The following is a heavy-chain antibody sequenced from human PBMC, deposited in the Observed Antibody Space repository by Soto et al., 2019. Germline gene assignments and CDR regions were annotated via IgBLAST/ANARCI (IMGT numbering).Heavy chain of an antibody. CDR2: ITGHGDNI. J-gene: IGHJ5*02. V-gene: IGHV3-23*01. Sequence: GGSLRLSCSASGLTFSAYAMSWVRQAPGKGLKWVSSITGHGDNIYYADSVKGRFTISRDNSKNTLYLQMNSLRAEDTAVYYCARGGEYSSSLPCWFDPWGQGTLVTVSS. CDR1: GLTFSAYA. D-gene: IGHD6-6*01. CDR3: ARGGEYSSSLPCWFDP.